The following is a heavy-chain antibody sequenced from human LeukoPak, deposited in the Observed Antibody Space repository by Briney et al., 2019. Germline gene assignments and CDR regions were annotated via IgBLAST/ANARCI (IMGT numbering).Heavy chain of an antibody. CDR3: ARGGYCSGGSCYWEYNWFDP. Sequence: KASETLSLTCAVYGGSFSGYYWSWIRQPPGKGLEWIGEINHSGSANYNPSLKSRVTISVDTSKNQFSLKLSSVTAADTAVYYCARGGYCSGGSCYWEYNWFDPWGQGTLVTVSS. CDR2: INHSGSA. V-gene: IGHV4-34*01. D-gene: IGHD2-15*01. CDR1: GGSFSGYY. J-gene: IGHJ5*02.